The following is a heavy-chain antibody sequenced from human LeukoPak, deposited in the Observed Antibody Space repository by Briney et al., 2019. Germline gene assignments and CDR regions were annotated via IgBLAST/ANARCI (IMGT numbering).Heavy chain of an antibody. CDR1: GRSFRGYY. Sequence: SETLSLTCAVYGRSFRGYYWHWIRQPPGKGLEWNGDINYSGDTTYKSSLKSRVSISADTSKNQFSLRLSSVTAADTALYYCARGGRDTSALFRTEEFFQEWGQGTLVTVAS. V-gene: IGHV4-34*01. CDR2: INYSGDT. J-gene: IGHJ1*01. D-gene: IGHD1-1*01. CDR3: ARGGRDTSALFRTEEFFQE.